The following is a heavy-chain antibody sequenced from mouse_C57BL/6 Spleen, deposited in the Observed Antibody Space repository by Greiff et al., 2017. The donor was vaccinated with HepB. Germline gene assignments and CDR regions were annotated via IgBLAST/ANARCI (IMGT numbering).Heavy chain of an antibody. Sequence: EVQGVESGGGLVKPGGSLKLSCAASGFTFSDYGMHWVRQAPEKGLEWVAYISSGSSTIYYADTVKGRFTISRDNAKNTLFLQMTSLRSEDTAMYYCARAYYYGSSYFDYWGQGTTLTVSS. V-gene: IGHV5-17*01. CDR2: ISSGSSTI. CDR3: ARAYYYGSSYFDY. D-gene: IGHD1-1*01. CDR1: GFTFSDYG. J-gene: IGHJ2*01.